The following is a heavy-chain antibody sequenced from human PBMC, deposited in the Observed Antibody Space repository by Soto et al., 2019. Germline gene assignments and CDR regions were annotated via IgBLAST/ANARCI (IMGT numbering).Heavy chain of an antibody. CDR2: IYYSGST. J-gene: IGHJ6*02. CDR1: GGSISSYY. CDR3: ARIVPGYYGMDV. V-gene: IGHV4-59*12. D-gene: IGHD1-26*01. Sequence: SETLSLTCTVSGGSISSYYCSWIRQPPGKGLEWIGYIYYSGSTNYNPSLKSRVTISVDTSKNQFSLKLISVTAADAALYYCARIVPGYYGMDVWGQGTTVTVSS.